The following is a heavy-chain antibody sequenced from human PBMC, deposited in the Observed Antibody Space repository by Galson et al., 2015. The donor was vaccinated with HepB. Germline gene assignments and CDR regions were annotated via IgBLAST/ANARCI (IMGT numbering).Heavy chain of an antibody. CDR2: IIPNSGDI. J-gene: IGHJ4*02. Sequence: SVKVSCKASRYTFTAYYMHWVRQAPGQGLEWMGWIIPNSGDINHAQKFQGRVTMTRDISTSTAYMELSRLRSDDTAIYYCARAIPRRSGWSNDYWGQGTMVTVSS. V-gene: IGHV1-2*02. CDR3: ARAIPRRSGWSNDY. CDR1: RYTFTAYY. D-gene: IGHD6-19*01.